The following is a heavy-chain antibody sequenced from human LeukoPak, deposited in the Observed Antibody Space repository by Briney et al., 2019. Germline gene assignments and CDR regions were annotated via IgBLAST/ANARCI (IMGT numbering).Heavy chain of an antibody. V-gene: IGHV3-23*01. D-gene: IGHD3-10*01. Sequence: PGGSLRLPCAASGFTFSNYAMSWVRQTPGKGLEWVSAISGGGGSTYYADSVKGRFTISRDNSKNTLYLQMNSLRAEDTAVYYCAKVELRGVIDYFDYWGQGTLVTVSS. J-gene: IGHJ4*02. CDR2: ISGGGGST. CDR3: AKVELRGVIDYFDY. CDR1: GFTFSNYA.